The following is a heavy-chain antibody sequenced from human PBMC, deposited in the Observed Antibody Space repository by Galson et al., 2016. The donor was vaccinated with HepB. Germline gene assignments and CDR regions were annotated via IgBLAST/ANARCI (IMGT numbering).Heavy chain of an antibody. Sequence: SLRLSCAASGFTFSSYAMHWVRQAPGKGLEYVSVISSNGGSTYYADSVKGRFTISRDNSKNTLYLQMGSLRAEDMAVYYCARGGTTYYETSGYYSTYFDYWGQGTLVTVSS. CDR1: GFTFSSYA. D-gene: IGHD3-22*01. V-gene: IGHV3-64*02. J-gene: IGHJ4*02. CDR2: ISSNGGST. CDR3: ARGGTTYYETSGYYSTYFDY.